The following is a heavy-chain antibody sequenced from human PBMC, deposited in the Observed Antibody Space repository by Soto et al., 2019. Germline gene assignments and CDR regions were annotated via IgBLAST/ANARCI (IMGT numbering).Heavy chain of an antibody. CDR3: AKERWEGYGMDV. V-gene: IGHV3-23*01. CDR1: GLTFNNYA. Sequence: EVQLLESGGGLVQPGGSLRLSCATSGLTFNNYAMSWVRQAPGKGLECVSTISSSGGSTYYADSVKGRFTISRDNSKNTLYLQMNSLGAEDTAVYYCAKERWEGYGMDVGGQGTTVTVSS. D-gene: IGHD1-26*01. J-gene: IGHJ6*02. CDR2: ISSSGGST.